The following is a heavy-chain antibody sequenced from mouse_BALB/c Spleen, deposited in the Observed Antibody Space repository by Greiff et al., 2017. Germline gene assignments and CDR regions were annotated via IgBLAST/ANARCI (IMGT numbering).Heavy chain of an antibody. Sequence: EVKLQQSGAELVKPGASVKLSCTASGFNIKDTYMHWVKQRPEQGLEWIGRIDPANGNTKYDPKFQGKATITADTSSNTAYLQLSSLTSEDTAVYYCARCDGSSYNYAMDYWGQGTSVTVSS. CDR3: ARCDGSSYNYAMDY. V-gene: IGHV14-3*02. CDR2: IDPANGNT. D-gene: IGHD1-1*01. CDR1: GFNIKDTY. J-gene: IGHJ4*01.